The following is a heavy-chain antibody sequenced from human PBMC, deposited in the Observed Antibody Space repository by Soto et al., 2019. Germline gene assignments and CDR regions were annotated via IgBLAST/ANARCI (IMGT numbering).Heavy chain of an antibody. CDR1: GYTFTSYD. CDR2: MNPNSGNT. Sequence: QVKLVQSGAEVKKPGASVKVSCKASGYTFTSYDINWVRQATGQGLEWMGWMNPNSGNTDYAQKFQGRVTMTRNTSRRTADLELSSPRPADTAGHYWGRDMSAAGTGWVAPWGQGTRVTVSS. V-gene: IGHV1-8*01. CDR3: GRDMSAAGTGWVAP. J-gene: IGHJ5*02. D-gene: IGHD6-13*01.